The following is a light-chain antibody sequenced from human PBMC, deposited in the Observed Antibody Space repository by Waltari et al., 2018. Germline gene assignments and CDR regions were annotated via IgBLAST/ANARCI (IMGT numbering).Light chain of an antibody. CDR2: LDSDGSH. Sequence: QLALTQSPSASASLGASVKLTCTLSSGHSDYSIAWHQQQPEKGPRYLMKLDSDGSHTMGDGIPHRFSGSSSGAERYLTISSLQYEDEADYYCQTWGTGFVVFGGGTKLTFL. CDR3: QTWGTGFVV. CDR1: SGHSDYS. J-gene: IGLJ2*01. V-gene: IGLV4-69*01.